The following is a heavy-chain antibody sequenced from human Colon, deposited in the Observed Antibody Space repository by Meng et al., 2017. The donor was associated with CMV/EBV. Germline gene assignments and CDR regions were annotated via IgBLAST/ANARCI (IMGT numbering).Heavy chain of an antibody. Sequence: GESLKISCAASGFTFSNYAISWVRQAPGKGLEWVSGISGSGRNTYYADSVRGRFTISRDNAKNSLYLQMNGLRAEDTAVYYCARVEDFRSGHYGMDVWGQGTAVTVSS. V-gene: IGHV3-23*01. CDR3: ARVEDFRSGHYGMDV. J-gene: IGHJ6*02. CDR1: GFTFSNYA. CDR2: ISGSGRNT. D-gene: IGHD3-3*01.